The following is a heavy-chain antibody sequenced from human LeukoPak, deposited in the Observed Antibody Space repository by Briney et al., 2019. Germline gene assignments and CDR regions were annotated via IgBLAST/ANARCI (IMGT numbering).Heavy chain of an antibody. CDR2: IYYSGST. V-gene: IGHV4-59*11. CDR1: GGSISSHY. CDR3: ARDKRDGYSSGWFIFDY. J-gene: IGHJ4*02. Sequence: SETLSLTCTVSGGSISSHYWSWIRQPPGRGLEWIGYIYYSGSTNYNPSLKSRVTISVDTSKNQFSLKLGSVTAADTAVYYCARDKRDGYSSGWFIFDYWGQGTLVTVSS. D-gene: IGHD6-19*01.